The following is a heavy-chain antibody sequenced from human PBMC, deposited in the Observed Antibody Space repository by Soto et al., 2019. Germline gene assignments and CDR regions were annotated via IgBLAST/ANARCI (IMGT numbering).Heavy chain of an antibody. D-gene: IGHD2-2*01. V-gene: IGHV3-15*07. Sequence: WVRQAPGKGLEWVGRIKSKTDGGTTDYAAPVKGRFTISRDDSKNTLYLQMNSLKTEDTAVYYCTTDIPGSYYYYGMDVWGQGTKVTGSS. CDR3: TTDIPGSYYYYGMDV. CDR2: IKSKTDGGTT. J-gene: IGHJ6*02.